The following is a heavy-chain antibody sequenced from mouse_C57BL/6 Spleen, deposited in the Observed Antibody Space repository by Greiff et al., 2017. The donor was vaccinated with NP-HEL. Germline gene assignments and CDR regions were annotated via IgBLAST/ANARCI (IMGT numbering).Heavy chain of an antibody. CDR1: GYSFTGYY. D-gene: IGHD3-2*02. Sequence: EVKLMESGPELVKPGASVKISCKASGYSFTGYYMNWVKQSPEKSLEWIGEINPSTGGTTYNQKFKAKATLTVDKSSSTAYMQLKSLTSEDSAVYYCARGGSSGYLDYWGQGTTLTVSS. V-gene: IGHV1-42*01. CDR2: INPSTGGT. J-gene: IGHJ2*01. CDR3: ARGGSSGYLDY.